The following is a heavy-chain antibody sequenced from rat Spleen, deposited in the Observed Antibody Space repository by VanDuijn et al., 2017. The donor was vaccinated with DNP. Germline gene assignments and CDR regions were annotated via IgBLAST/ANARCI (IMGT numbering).Heavy chain of an antibody. CDR3: AGRPPPTRGPFDY. D-gene: IGHD1-4*01. CDR1: GFTFNNYW. J-gene: IGHJ2*01. Sequence: EVQLVESGGGLVQPGRSLKLSCVASGFTFNNYWMTWIRQAPGKGLEWVATITYDGYNTYYRDSVKGRFTISRENAKSTLYLQMDSLRSEDTATYYCAGRPPPTRGPFDYWGQGVTVTVSS. CDR2: ITYDGYNT. V-gene: IGHV5-31*01.